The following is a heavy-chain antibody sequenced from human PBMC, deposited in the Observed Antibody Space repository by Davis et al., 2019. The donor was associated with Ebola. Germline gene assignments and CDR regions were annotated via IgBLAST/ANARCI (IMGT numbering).Heavy chain of an antibody. CDR3: ARDKIGSYSFDY. Sequence: GESLKISCAASGFTFSSYGMHWVRQAPGKGLEWVAVISYDGSNKYYADSVKGRFTISRDNSKNTLYLQMNSLRAEDTAVYYCARDKIGSYSFDYWGQGTPVTVSS. J-gene: IGHJ4*02. D-gene: IGHD1-26*01. CDR1: GFTFSSYG. CDR2: ISYDGSNK. V-gene: IGHV3-30*03.